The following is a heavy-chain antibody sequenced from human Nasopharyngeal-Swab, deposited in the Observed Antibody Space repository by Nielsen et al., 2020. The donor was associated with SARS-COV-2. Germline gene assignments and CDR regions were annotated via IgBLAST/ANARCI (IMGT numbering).Heavy chain of an antibody. J-gene: IGHJ3*02. CDR2: ISAYNGNT. V-gene: IGHV1-18*01. CDR1: AYTFTSYG. CDR3: ARDIVKAVAGDAFDI. Sequence: ASVKVSCKASAYTFTSYGISWVRQAPGQGVEWMGWISAYNGNTNYAQKFQDRVTMNTDTSTSTAYMELRSLRSDDTAVYYCARDIVKAVAGDAFDIWGQGTMVTVSS. D-gene: IGHD6-19*01.